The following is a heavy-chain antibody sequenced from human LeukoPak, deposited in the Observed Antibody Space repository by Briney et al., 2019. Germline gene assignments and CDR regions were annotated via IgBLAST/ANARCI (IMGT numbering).Heavy chain of an antibody. Sequence: SVKVACKASGGTFSSYAVSWVRQAPGQGLEWMGRIIPIFGTANYAQKFQGRVTITTDESTSTAYMELSSLRSEDTAVYYCARWTPGNSDMDVWGKGTTVTVSS. V-gene: IGHV1-69*05. J-gene: IGHJ6*03. CDR3: ARWTPGNSDMDV. CDR1: GGTFSSYA. CDR2: IIPIFGTA. D-gene: IGHD4-23*01.